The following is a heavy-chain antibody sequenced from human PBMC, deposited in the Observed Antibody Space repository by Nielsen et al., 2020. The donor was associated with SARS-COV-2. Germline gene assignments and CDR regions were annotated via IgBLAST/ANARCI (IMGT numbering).Heavy chain of an antibody. Sequence: ASVKVSCKVSGYTLTELSMHWVRQAPGKGLEWMGGFDPEDGETIYAQKFQGRVTMTEDTSTDTAYMELSSLRSEDTAAYYCATLKGVAAGRADWGQGTLVTVSS. CDR2: FDPEDGET. CDR1: GYTLTELS. D-gene: IGHD6-13*01. J-gene: IGHJ4*02. V-gene: IGHV1-24*01. CDR3: ATLKGVAAGRAD.